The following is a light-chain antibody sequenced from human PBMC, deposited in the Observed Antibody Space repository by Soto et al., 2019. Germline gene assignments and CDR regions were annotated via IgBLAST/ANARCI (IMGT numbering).Light chain of an antibody. Sequence: QSVLTQPASVSGSPGQSITISCTGNSSDVGGYNYVSWYQQHPGKAPKLMIYDDSNRPSGVSKRVSGSKSGNTASLTISGLQAEDEADYYCSSYTSSSTLVFGGGTKLTVL. J-gene: IGLJ2*01. CDR3: SSYTSSSTLV. CDR2: DDS. V-gene: IGLV2-14*01. CDR1: SSDVGGYNY.